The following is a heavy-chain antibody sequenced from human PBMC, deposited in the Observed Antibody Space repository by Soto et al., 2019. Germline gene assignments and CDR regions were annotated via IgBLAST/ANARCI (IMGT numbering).Heavy chain of an antibody. CDR1: GGSFSGYY. J-gene: IGHJ4*02. CDR2: INHSGST. Sequence: SETLSLTCAVYGGSFSGYYWSWIRQPPGKGLEWIGEINHSGSTNYNPSLKSRVTISVDTSKNQFSLKLSSVTAADTAIYYCARLAGSSFLTYWGQGTRVTVSS. V-gene: IGHV4-34*01. CDR3: ARLAGSSFLTY. D-gene: IGHD6-6*01.